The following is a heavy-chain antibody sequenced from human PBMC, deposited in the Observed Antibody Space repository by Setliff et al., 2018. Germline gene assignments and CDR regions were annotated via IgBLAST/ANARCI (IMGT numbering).Heavy chain of an antibody. V-gene: IGHV1-3*04. CDR3: ARGWAALGIIGY. CDR2: INTGNANT. Sequence: GASVKVSCKASGYTFTNYAIHWVRQAPGQRPEWMGWINTGNANTKYSQKFQGRVTITRDASASTAYMELSSLRSEDTAVYYCARGWAALGIIGYWGQGTLVTVSS. CDR1: GYTFTNYA. D-gene: IGHD7-27*01. J-gene: IGHJ4*02.